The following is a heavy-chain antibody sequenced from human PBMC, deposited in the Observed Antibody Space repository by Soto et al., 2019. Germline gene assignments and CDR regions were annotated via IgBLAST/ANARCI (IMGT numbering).Heavy chain of an antibody. CDR3: ARQGGWLQALDY. V-gene: IGHV4-59*08. J-gene: IGHJ4*02. Sequence: QAQLQESGPGLVKPSETLSLTCTVSGDSISSYYWSWIRQPPGKGLEWIGYIYYSGSTKYNPSLKSRVTMSVDTSKNQFSLKLSSMTAADTAVYYCARQGGWLQALDYWGQGTLVTVSS. CDR1: GDSISSYY. D-gene: IGHD5-12*01. CDR2: IYYSGST.